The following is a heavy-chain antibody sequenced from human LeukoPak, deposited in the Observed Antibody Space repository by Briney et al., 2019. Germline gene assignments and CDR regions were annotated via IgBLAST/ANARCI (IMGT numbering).Heavy chain of an antibody. V-gene: IGHV1-2*02. D-gene: IGHD6-13*01. Sequence: GASVKVSCKASGYTFTGYYMHWVRRAPGQGLEWMGWINPNSGGTNYAQKFQGRVTMTRDTSISTAYMELSRLRSDDTAVYYCAREVAAAGTGHHFDYWGQGTLVTGSS. CDR1: GYTFTGYY. CDR2: INPNSGGT. J-gene: IGHJ4*02. CDR3: AREVAAAGTGHHFDY.